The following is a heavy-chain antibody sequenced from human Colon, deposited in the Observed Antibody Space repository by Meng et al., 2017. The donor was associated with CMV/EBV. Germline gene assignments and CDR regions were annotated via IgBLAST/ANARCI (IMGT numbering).Heavy chain of an antibody. Sequence: GGSLRLSCAASGFTFSSYAMSWVRQTPGKGLEWVSTIDSSGAYIADSAKGRFTVSRDNFKNTLDLQMNSLRVEDAATYYCTKLMGNTRVDHWGQGTQVTVSS. CDR3: TKLMGNTRVDH. D-gene: IGHD5-24*01. V-gene: IGHV3-23*05. CDR2: IDSSGA. J-gene: IGHJ5*02. CDR1: GFTFSSYA.